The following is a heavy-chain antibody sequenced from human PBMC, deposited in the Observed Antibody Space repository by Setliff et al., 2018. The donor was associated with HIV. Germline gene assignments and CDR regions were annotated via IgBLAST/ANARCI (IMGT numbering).Heavy chain of an antibody. D-gene: IGHD2-15*01. CDR1: GYTFTSHG. CDR2: IRGSGADA. Sequence: ASVKVSCKASGYTFTSHGMSWVRQAPGQGLEWMGWIRGSGADAKYAENLQGRVTLTMDISSSTGYMELRSLTSDDTALYYCARGGPPRVATLYWFDPWGQGTLVTVSS. CDR3: ARGGPPRVATLYWFDP. V-gene: IGHV1-18*01. J-gene: IGHJ5*02.